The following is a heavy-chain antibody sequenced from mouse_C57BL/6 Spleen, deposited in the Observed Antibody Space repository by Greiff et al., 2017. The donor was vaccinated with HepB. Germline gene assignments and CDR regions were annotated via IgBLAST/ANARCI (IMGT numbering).Heavy chain of an antibody. Sequence: VQLQQSGAELVRPGASVKLSCTASGFNINDYYMHWVKQRPEQGLEWIGRIDPEDGDTEYAPKFQGKATMTADTSSNTAYLQLSSLTSEDTAVYSCTRFSLGYAMDYWGQGTSVTVSS. CDR2: IDPEDGDT. J-gene: IGHJ4*01. D-gene: IGHD3-1*01. CDR3: TRFSLGYAMDY. CDR1: GFNINDYY. V-gene: IGHV14-1*01.